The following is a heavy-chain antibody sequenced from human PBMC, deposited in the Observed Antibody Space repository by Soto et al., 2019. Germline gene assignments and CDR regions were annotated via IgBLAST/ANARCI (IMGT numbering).Heavy chain of an antibody. D-gene: IGHD2-2*01. V-gene: IGHV1-69*01. CDR3: ASAPGVNVPAAKDGPWFDP. CDR1: GGTFSSYA. Sequence: QVQLVQSGAEVKKPGSSVKVSCKASGGTFSSYAISWVRQAPGQGLEWMGGIIPFFGTANYAQKFQGRVTVTGDESTSTDSMELSSLRSEDTAVYYCASAPGVNVPAAKDGPWFDPWGQGTLVTVSS. CDR2: IIPFFGTA. J-gene: IGHJ5*02.